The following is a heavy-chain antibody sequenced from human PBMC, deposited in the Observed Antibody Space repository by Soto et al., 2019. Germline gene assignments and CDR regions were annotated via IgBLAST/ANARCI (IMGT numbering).Heavy chain of an antibody. CDR1: GFTFSSYS. D-gene: IGHD3-3*01. J-gene: IGHJ4*02. CDR2: ISSSSSYI. CDR3: ARDSVFGVVITHFDY. Sequence: GGSLRLSCAASGFTFSSYSMNWVRQAPGKGLEWVSSISSSSSYIYYADSVKGRFTISRDNAKNSLYLQMNSLRAEDTAVYYCARDSVFGVVITHFDYWGQGTLVTVSS. V-gene: IGHV3-21*01.